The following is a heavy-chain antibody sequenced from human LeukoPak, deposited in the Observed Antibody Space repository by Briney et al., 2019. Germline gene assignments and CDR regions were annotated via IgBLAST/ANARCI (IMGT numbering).Heavy chain of an antibody. CDR2: ISSSSSYI. J-gene: IGHJ4*02. CDR1: GFTFSSYS. CDR3: AKEITGTTDN. V-gene: IGHV3-21*01. Sequence: SGGSLRLSCAASGFTFSSYSMTWVRQAPGKGLEWVSSISSSSSYIYYADSVKGRFTISRDNAKNSLYLQMNSLRAEDTAVYYCAKEITGTTDNWGQGTLVTVSS. D-gene: IGHD1/OR15-1a*01.